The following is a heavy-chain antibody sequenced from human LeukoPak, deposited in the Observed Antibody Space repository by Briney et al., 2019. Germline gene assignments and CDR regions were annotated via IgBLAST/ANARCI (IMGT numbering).Heavy chain of an antibody. CDR2: IYSGGST. CDR1: GFTVSSNY. J-gene: IGHJ5*02. CDR3: ARIWSTIFGVVTP. Sequence: GGSLRLSCAASGFTVSSNYTSWVRQAPGKGLEWVSVIYSGGSTYYADSVKGRFTISRDNSKNTLYLQMNSLRAEDTAVYYCARIWSTIFGVVTPCGQGTLVTVSS. V-gene: IGHV3-66*01. D-gene: IGHD3-3*01.